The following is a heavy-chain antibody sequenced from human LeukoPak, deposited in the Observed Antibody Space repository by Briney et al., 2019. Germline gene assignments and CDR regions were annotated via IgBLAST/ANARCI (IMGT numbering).Heavy chain of an antibody. D-gene: IGHD3-22*01. Sequence: GGSLRLSCAASGFAVKSSYMNWVRQAPGKGLEWVSAISGSGGSTYYADSAKGRFTISRDNSKNTLYLQMNSLKTEDTAVYYCSTVDGSTGPPFDYWGQGTLVTVSS. CDR2: ISGSGGST. CDR3: STVDGSTGPPFDY. CDR1: GFAVKSSY. V-gene: IGHV3-23*01. J-gene: IGHJ4*02.